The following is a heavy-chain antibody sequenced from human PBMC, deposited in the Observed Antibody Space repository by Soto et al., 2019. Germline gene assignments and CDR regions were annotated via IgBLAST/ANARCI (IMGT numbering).Heavy chain of an antibody. J-gene: IGHJ4*02. CDR2: IGGSGGSI. CDR3: AKEGTVAAPPR. CDR1: GFTFSIYS. Sequence: PGGSLRLSCAASGFTFSIYSMNWVRQAPGKGLEWISSIGGSGGSIYYADSVKGRFTISRDNSKNTLYLQMNSLRAEDTAVYYCAKEGTVAAPPRWGQGTLVTVSS. V-gene: IGHV3-23*01. D-gene: IGHD6-13*01.